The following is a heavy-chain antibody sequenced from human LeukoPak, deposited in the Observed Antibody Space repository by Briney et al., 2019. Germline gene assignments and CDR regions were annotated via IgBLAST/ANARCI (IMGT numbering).Heavy chain of an antibody. CDR3: ARDAAYYYDSSGSS. CDR2: INPNSGGT. D-gene: IGHD3-22*01. CDR1: GYTFTGYY. J-gene: IGHJ5*02. V-gene: IGHV1-2*02. Sequence: GASVKVSCKASGYTFTGYYMHWVRQAPGQGLEWMGWINPNSGGTNYAQKFQGRVTMTRDTSISTDYMELSRLRSDDTAVYYCARDAAYYYDSSGSSWGQGTLVTVSS.